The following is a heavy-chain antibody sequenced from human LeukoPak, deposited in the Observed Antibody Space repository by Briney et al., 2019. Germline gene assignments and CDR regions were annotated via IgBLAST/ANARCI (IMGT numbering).Heavy chain of an antibody. CDR2: INSDASMT. CDR3: VRDQDGGFDY. CDR1: GFTFGTYW. J-gene: IGHJ4*02. Sequence: GGSLRLSCVASGFTFGTYWMHWVRHAPGKGLVWVSRINSDASMTNYADSVKGRFTISRDNAKKTLYLQMNSLRVEDTALYYCVRDQDGGFDYWGQGTVVDVSS. V-gene: IGHV3-74*01.